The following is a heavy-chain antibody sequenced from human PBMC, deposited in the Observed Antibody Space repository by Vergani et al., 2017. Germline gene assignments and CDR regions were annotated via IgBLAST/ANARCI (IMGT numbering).Heavy chain of an antibody. CDR3: ATDLNKLHNLITDPDAFDI. V-gene: IGHV1-69*12. D-gene: IGHD1-14*01. CDR1: GGTFSSYA. CDR2: IIPIFGTA. Sequence: QVQLVQSGAEVKKPGSSVKVSCKASGGTFSSYAISWVRQAPGQGLEWMGGIIPIFGTANYAQKFQGRVTITADESTSTAYMELSSLRSEDTAVYYCATDLNKLHNLITDPDAFDIWGQGTMVTVSS. J-gene: IGHJ3*02.